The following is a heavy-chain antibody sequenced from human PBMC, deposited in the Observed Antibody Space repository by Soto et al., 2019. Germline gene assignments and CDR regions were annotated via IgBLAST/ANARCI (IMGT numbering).Heavy chain of an antibody. CDR3: ARGGHVVVVTAALDY. Sequence: QVQLMQSGAEVKKPGASVKVSCKASGDTFTDYYIHWVRQAPGQGLEWMGTVNPSGGHTTYAQHFLGRVTMTRDTSTSTLYMELTSLTSEDTAVYYCARGGHVVVVTAALDYWGQRTLVTVSS. CDR2: VNPSGGHT. J-gene: IGHJ4*02. V-gene: IGHV1-46*01. D-gene: IGHD2-21*02. CDR1: GDTFTDYY.